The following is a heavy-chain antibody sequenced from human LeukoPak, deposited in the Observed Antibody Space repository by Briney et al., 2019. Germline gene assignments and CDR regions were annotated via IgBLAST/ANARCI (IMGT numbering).Heavy chain of an antibody. V-gene: IGHV4-34*01. CDR2: INHSGST. CDR3: ARGQFWVRGVINYYYYYYMDV. D-gene: IGHD3-10*01. J-gene: IGHJ6*03. CDR1: GGSFSGYY. Sequence: SETLSLTCAVYGGSFSGYYWSWIRQPPGKGLEWIGEINHSGSTNYNPSLKSRVTISVDTSKNQFSLKLSSVTAADTAVYYCARGQFWVRGVINYYYYYYMDVWGKGTTVTVSS.